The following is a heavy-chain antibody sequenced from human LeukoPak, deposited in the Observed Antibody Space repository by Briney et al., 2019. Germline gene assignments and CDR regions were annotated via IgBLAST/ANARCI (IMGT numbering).Heavy chain of an antibody. CDR1: GFTFSSYS. J-gene: IGHJ4*02. CDR2: ISSSSSYI. Sequence: GSLRLSWAASGFTFSSYSMNWVRQAPGKGLEWVSSISSSSSYIYYADSVKGRFTISRDNAKNSLYLQMNSLRAEDTAVYYCARVAGWLQYRAFDYWGQGTLVTVSS. V-gene: IGHV3-21*01. CDR3: ARVAGWLQYRAFDY. D-gene: IGHD5-24*01.